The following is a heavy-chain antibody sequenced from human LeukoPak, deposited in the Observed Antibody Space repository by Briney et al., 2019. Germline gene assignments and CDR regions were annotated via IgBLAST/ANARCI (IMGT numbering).Heavy chain of an antibody. CDR2: MNPNSGDT. CDR3: VPRGDGGFDY. V-gene: IGHV1-2*06. CDR1: GYTLTELS. Sequence: ASVKVSCKVSGYTLTELSMHWVRQAPGQGLEWMGRMNPNSGDTNYAQKFQGRVTLTRDTSINTAYMELSSLTSDDTAVYYCVPRGDGGFDYWGQGTLVIVSS. J-gene: IGHJ4*02. D-gene: IGHD3-16*01.